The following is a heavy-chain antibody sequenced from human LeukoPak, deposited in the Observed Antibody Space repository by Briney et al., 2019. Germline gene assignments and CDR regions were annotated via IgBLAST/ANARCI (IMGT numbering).Heavy chain of an antibody. CDR2: IYYSGST. D-gene: IGHD3-10*01. CDR3: AREVVRGVTLDY. Sequence: PSETLSLTCTVSGGSISSSSYYWGWIRQPPGKGLEWIGSIYYSGSTYYNPSLKSRVTISVDTSKNQFSLKLSSVTAADTAVYYCAREVVRGVTLDYWGQGTLVTVSS. J-gene: IGHJ4*02. CDR1: GGSISSSSYY. V-gene: IGHV4-39*07.